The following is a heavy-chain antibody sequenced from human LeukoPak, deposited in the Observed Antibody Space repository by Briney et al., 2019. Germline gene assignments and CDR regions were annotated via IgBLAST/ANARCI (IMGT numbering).Heavy chain of an antibody. CDR1: GFTFSSYA. D-gene: IGHD1-14*01. V-gene: IGHV3-23*01. J-gene: IGHJ4*02. Sequence: GGSLRLSCAASGFTFSSYAMSWVRQAPGKGLEWVSAISGSGSTTYYADSVKGRFTISRDKSKNTLYLQMNSLRAEDTAVYYCAREGGLTEGGFDYWGQGTLVTVS. CDR3: AREGGLTEGGFDY. CDR2: ISGSGSTT.